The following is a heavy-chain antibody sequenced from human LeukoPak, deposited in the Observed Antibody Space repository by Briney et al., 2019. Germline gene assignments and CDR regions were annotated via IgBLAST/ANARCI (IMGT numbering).Heavy chain of an antibody. CDR1: GFTFSDDY. CDR2: IGGSGSDT. J-gene: IGHJ4*02. V-gene: IGHV3-11*06. CDR3: VRHTRTAAF. D-gene: IGHD2-15*01. Sequence: GGSLRLSCAASGFTFSDDYRTWIRQVPGKGLESIAYIGGSGSDTNYADSVRGRFTISRDNARSSLFLQMNSLTAEDSAVYFCVRHTRTAAFWGQGALVTVSS.